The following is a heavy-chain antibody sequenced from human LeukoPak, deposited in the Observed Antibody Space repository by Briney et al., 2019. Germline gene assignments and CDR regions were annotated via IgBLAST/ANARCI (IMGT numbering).Heavy chain of an antibody. D-gene: IGHD3-10*01. J-gene: IGHJ4*02. CDR1: GGSISSYY. CDR2: IYYSGST. CDR3: ARGIPLSGFMVRGVRYYFDY. V-gene: IGHV4-59*01. Sequence: PSETLSLTCTVSGGSISSYYRSWIRQPPGKGLEWIGYIYYSGSTNYNPSLKSRVTISVDTSKNQFSLKLSSVTAADTAVYYCARGIPLSGFMVRGVRYYFDYWGQGTLVTVSS.